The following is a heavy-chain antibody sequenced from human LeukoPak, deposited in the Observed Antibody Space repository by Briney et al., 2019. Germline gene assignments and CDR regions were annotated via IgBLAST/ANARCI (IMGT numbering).Heavy chain of an antibody. CDR1: GGSISSGGYS. CDR2: IYHSGST. D-gene: IGHD6-13*01. V-gene: IGHV4-30-2*01. J-gene: IGHJ4*02. CDR3: ARDGPRYSSSYDY. Sequence: SETLSLTCAVSGGSISSGGYSWSWLRQPPGKGLEWIGYIYHSGSTYYNPSLKSRVTISVDKSKNQFSLKLSSVTAADTAVYYCARDGPRYSSSYDYWGQGTLVTVSS.